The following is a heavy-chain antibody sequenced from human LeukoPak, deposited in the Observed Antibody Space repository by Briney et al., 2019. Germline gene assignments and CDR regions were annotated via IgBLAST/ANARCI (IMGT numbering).Heavy chain of an antibody. Sequence: SETLSLTCTVSGGSISSYYWSWIRQPPGKGLEWIGYIYYSGSTYYNPSLKSRVTISVDTSKNQFSLKLSSVTAADTAVYYCASGGYCSSTSCKDYYYYGMDVWGQGTTVTVSS. CDR1: GGSISSYY. J-gene: IGHJ6*02. CDR3: ASGGYCSSTSCKDYYYYGMDV. D-gene: IGHD2-2*01. V-gene: IGHV4-59*06. CDR2: IYYSGST.